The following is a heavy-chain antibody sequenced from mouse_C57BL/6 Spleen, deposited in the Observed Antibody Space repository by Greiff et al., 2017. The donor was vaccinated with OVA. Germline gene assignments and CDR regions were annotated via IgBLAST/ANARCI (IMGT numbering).Heavy chain of an antibody. Sequence: QVQLQQPGAELVRPGSSVKLSCKASGYTFTSYWMDWVKQRPGQGLEWIGNIYPSDSETHYNQKFKDKATLTVDKSSSTAYMQLSSLTSEDSAVYYCARGRGRYLDDWGQGTTLTVSS. D-gene: IGHD3-3*01. V-gene: IGHV1-61*01. CDR2: IYPSDSET. J-gene: IGHJ2*01. CDR1: GYTFTSYW. CDR3: ARGRGRYLDD.